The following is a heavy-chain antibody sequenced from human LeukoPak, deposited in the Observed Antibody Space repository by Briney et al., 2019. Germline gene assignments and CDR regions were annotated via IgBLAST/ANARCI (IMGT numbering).Heavy chain of an antibody. CDR3: ARAVIRGIHFDS. Sequence: SVQVSCRASGYTFTDHYIHWVRQAPGQGLEWMGRINPDIDVANYAEKFQGRVTMTRDTSISTAYMDLGSLTSDDTAVYYCARAVIRGIHFDSWGQGTLVTVSS. V-gene: IGHV1-2*06. CDR1: GYTFTDHY. D-gene: IGHD3-10*01. CDR2: INPDIDVA. J-gene: IGHJ4*02.